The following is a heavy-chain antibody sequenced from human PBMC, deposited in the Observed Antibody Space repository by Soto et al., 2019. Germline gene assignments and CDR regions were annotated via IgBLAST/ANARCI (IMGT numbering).Heavy chain of an antibody. CDR1: GYTFTSYG. V-gene: IGHV1-18*01. CDR3: ASSPEGTYDSSGYFYYYYYGMDV. D-gene: IGHD3-22*01. Sequence: GASVKVSCKASGYTFTSYGISWVRQAPGQGLEWMGWISAYNGNTNYAQKLQGRVTMTTDTSTSTAYMELRSLRSDDTAVYYCASSPEGTYDSSGYFYYYYYGMDVWGQGTTVTVSS. CDR2: ISAYNGNT. J-gene: IGHJ6*02.